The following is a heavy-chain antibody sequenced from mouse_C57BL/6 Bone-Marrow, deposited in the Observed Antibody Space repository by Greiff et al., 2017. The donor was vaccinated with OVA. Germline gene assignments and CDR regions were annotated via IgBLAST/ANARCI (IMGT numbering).Heavy chain of an antibody. Sequence: QVQLQQSGPELVKPGASVKISCKASGYSFTDYNMNWVKQRPGQGLEWIGKIGPGSGSTYYNEKFKGKATLTADKSSSTAYMQLSSLTSEDSAVYYCARLHYYGSSYPHYYAMDYWGQGTSVTVSS. CDR3: ARLHYYGSSYPHYYAMDY. J-gene: IGHJ4*01. CDR1: GYSFTDYN. D-gene: IGHD1-1*01. CDR2: IGPGSGST. V-gene: IGHV1-77*01.